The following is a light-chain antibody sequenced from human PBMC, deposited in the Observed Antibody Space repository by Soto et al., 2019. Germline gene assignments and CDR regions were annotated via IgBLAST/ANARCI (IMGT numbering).Light chain of an antibody. Sequence: DIHMTQSPSTLSASVGDRVTITCRASQSISIWLAWYQQKPGKAPNLLIYKTFTLETGVASRFSSSGFGTEFTLTISSLQPDEFATYYCQHWNDYSWTFGQGTKVEVK. CDR2: KTF. CDR3: QHWNDYSWT. V-gene: IGKV1-5*03. J-gene: IGKJ1*01. CDR1: QSISIW.